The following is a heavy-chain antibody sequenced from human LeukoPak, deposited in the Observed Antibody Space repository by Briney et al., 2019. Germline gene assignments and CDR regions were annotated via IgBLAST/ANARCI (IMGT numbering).Heavy chain of an antibody. CDR1: GGSVKTFY. CDR2: IYSSGTT. J-gene: IGHJ4*02. CDR3: ARAAGLANSPAFDY. D-gene: IGHD1-1*01. V-gene: IGHV4-59*02. Sequence: SETLSLTCTVSGGSVKTFYRNWIRQPPGKGLEWIGYIYSSGTTNYNPSLKSRVTISIDASKNQFSLKLDSVTAADTAIYCCARAAGLANSPAFDYWGQGVLVTVSS.